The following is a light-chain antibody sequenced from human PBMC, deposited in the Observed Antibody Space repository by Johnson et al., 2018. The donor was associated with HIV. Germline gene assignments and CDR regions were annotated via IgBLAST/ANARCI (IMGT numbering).Light chain of an antibody. CDR2: DNN. CDR3: GTWDSRLRGGV. CDR1: SSNIGNNY. J-gene: IGLJ1*01. V-gene: IGLV1-51*01. Sequence: QSVLTQPPSVSAAPGQKVTISCSGSSSNIGNNYVSWYQQLPGTAPKLLIYDNNKRPSGIPDRFSGSKSGTSATLGITGLQTGDEADYYCGTWDSRLRGGVFGNGTQFTFL.